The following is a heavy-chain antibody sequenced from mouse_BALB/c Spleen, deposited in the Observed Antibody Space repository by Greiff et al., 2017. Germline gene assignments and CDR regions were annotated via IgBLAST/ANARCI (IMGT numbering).Heavy chain of an antibody. J-gene: IGHJ3*01. CDR1: GYAFSSYW. Sequence: VQLQQSGAELVRPGSSVKISCKASGYAFSSYWMNWVKQRPGQGLEWIGWIYPGDGSTKYNEKFKGKATLTADKSSSTAYMQLSSLTSENSAVYFCARGGGYGPAWFAYWGQGTLVTVSA. V-gene: IGHV1-80*01. D-gene: IGHD2-2*01. CDR2: IYPGDGST. CDR3: ARGGGYGPAWFAY.